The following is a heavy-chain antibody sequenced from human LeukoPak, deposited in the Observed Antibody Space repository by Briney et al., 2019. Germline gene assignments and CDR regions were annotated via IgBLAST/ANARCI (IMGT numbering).Heavy chain of an antibody. V-gene: IGHV3-23*01. CDR1: GFTFSSYA. Sequence: GGSLRLSCAASGFTFSSYAVSWVRQAPGKGLEWVPAFSGSGGSRYYAESVKGRFTISRDNSKNALYLQRNSLRAEDTAVYYCAKAGYRSSWYGGYYFDYWGQGTLVTVSS. J-gene: IGHJ4*02. D-gene: IGHD6-13*01. CDR2: FSGSGGSR. CDR3: AKAGYRSSWYGGYYFDY.